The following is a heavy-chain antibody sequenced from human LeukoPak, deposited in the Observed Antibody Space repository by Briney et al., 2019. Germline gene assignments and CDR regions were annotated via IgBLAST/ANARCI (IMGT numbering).Heavy chain of an antibody. CDR1: GFTFSSYS. J-gene: IGHJ4*02. Sequence: GGSLRLSCAASGFTFSSYSMNWVRQAPGKGLEWVSSISSSSSHIYYADSVKGRFTISRDNAKNSLYLQMNSLRAEDTAVYYCARTGYSSSWYSPDWGQGTLVTVSS. D-gene: IGHD6-13*01. CDR2: ISSSSSHI. V-gene: IGHV3-21*01. CDR3: ARTGYSSSWYSPD.